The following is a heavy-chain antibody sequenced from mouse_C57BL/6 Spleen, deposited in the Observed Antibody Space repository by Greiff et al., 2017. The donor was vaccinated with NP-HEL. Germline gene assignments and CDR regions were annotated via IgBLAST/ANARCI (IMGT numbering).Heavy chain of an antibody. D-gene: IGHD2-2*01. Sequence: QVQLQQPGAELVKPGASVTLSCKASGYTFTSYWMQWVKQRPGQGLEWIGEIDPSDSYTNYNQKFKGKATLTVDTSSSTAYMQLSSLTSEDSAVYYCARGLPSYAMDYWGQGTSVTVSS. J-gene: IGHJ4*01. CDR1: GYTFTSYW. CDR2: IDPSDSYT. V-gene: IGHV1-50*01. CDR3: ARGLPSYAMDY.